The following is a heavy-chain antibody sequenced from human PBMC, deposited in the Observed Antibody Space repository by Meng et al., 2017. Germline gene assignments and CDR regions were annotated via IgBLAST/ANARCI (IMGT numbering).Heavy chain of an antibody. D-gene: IGHD3-22*01. CDR2: IIPILGIA. J-gene: IGHJ5*02. V-gene: IGHV1-69*04. Sequence: GAGVKEPGCSVKVSCKASGGTFSSYTISWVRQAPGQGLEWMGRIIPILGIANYAQKFQGRVTITADKSTSTAYMELSSLRSEDTAVYYCARDPHYYDSRGEFDPWGQGTLVTVSS. CDR3: ARDPHYYDSRGEFDP. CDR1: GGTFSSYT.